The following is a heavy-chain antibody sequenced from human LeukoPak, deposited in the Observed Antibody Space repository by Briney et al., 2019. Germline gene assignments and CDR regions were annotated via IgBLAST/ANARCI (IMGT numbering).Heavy chain of an antibody. CDR3: ARGRVARGYYFVY. D-gene: IGHD3-10*01. Sequence: SETLSLTCAVYGGSFSGYYWSWIRQPPGKGLEWIGEINHSGSTNYNPSLKSRVTISVDTSKNQFSLKLSSVTAADTAVYYCARGRVARGYYFVYWGQGTLVTVSS. V-gene: IGHV4-34*01. CDR2: INHSGST. CDR1: GGSFSGYY. J-gene: IGHJ4*02.